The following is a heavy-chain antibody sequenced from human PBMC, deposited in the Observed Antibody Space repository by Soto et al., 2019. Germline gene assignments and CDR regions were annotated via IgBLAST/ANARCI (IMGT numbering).Heavy chain of an antibody. Sequence: SETLSLTCTVSGGSISNYFWSWIRQPAGKGLEWIGRIYTTGSTNYNPSLERRVTMSVDTSKNQFSLRLNSVTAADTAMYYCARQGYCSSTACYTVDYWGQGTLVTVSS. V-gene: IGHV4-4*07. CDR2: IYTTGST. D-gene: IGHD2-2*02. CDR1: GGSISNYF. CDR3: ARQGYCSSTACYTVDY. J-gene: IGHJ4*02.